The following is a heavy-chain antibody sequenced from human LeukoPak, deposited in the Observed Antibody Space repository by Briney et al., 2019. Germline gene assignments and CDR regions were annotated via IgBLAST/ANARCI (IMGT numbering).Heavy chain of an antibody. CDR1: GYSLTSYW. Sequence: GESLKISCKGSGYSLTSYWIGWVRQMPGEGLEWMGIIYPGDSDTRYSPSFQGQATISADKSISTAYLQWSSLKASDTAMYYCARRSGHDAFDIWGQGTMVTVSS. D-gene: IGHD6-25*01. CDR2: IYPGDSDT. J-gene: IGHJ3*02. V-gene: IGHV5-51*01. CDR3: ARRSGHDAFDI.